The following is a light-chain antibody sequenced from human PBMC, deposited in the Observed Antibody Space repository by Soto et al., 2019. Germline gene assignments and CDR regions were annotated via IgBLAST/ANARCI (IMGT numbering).Light chain of an antibody. CDR1: SSDVGGYNY. Sequence: QSVLTQPASVSGSPGQSTTISCTGTSSDVGGYNYVSWYQQHPGKAPKLMIYDVSNRPSGVSNRFSGSKSGNTASLTISGLQAEDEADYYCSSYTSSSTRVFGTGTKVTV. V-gene: IGLV2-14*01. CDR2: DVS. J-gene: IGLJ1*01. CDR3: SSYTSSSTRV.